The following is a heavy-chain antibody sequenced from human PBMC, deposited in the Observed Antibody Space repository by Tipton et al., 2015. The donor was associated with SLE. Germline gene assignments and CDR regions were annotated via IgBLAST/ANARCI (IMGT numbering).Heavy chain of an antibody. Sequence: TLSLTCAVSGGSISSGGYYWSWIRQHPGKGLEWIGYIYYSGSTNYNPSLKSRVTISVDTSKNQFSLKLSSVTAADTAVYYCARALFGLGDFDYWGQGTLVTVSS. J-gene: IGHJ4*02. D-gene: IGHD3-10*02. CDR1: GGSISSGGYY. CDR3: ARALFGLGDFDY. CDR2: IYYSGST. V-gene: IGHV4-31*11.